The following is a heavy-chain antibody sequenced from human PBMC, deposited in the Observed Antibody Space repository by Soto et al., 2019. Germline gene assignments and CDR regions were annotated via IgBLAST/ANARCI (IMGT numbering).Heavy chain of an antibody. V-gene: IGHV4-34*01. CDR1: GGSFSGYY. Sequence: QVQLQQWGAGLLKLSETLSLTCAVFGGSFSGYYWSWIRQPPGKGLEWIGEINHSGSTNYSPSLKSRVTISVDTTKKQISLKLSSVTAADTAVYYCARGGGNYWYFDLWGRGTLVTVSS. CDR3: ARGGGNYWYFDL. CDR2: INHSGST. J-gene: IGHJ2*01. D-gene: IGHD3-10*01.